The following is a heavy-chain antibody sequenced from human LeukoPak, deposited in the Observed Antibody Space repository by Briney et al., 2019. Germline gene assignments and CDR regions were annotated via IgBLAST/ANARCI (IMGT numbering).Heavy chain of an antibody. D-gene: IGHD3-22*01. V-gene: IGHV4-59*11. CDR1: GGSISSHY. J-gene: IGHJ6*03. Sequence: SETLSLTCTVSGGSISSHYRSWIRQPPGKGLEWIGYIYYSGSTNYNPSLKSRVTISVDTSKNQFSLKLSSVTAADTAVYYCARYYDSSGYYPPEGYYYYMDVWGKGTTVTVSS. CDR3: ARYYDSSGYYPPEGYYYYMDV. CDR2: IYYSGST.